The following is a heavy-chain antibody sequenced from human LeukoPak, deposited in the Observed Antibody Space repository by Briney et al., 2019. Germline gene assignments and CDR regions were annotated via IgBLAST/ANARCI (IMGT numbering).Heavy chain of an antibody. CDR3: ARGPYYYDSSGYQQLDP. Sequence: PGRSLRLSCAASGFTFSSYAMHWVRQAPGKGLEWVAVISYDGSNKYYADSVKGRFTISRDNSKNTLYLQMNSLRAEDTAVYYCARGPYYYDSSGYQQLDPWGQGTLVTVSS. V-gene: IGHV3-30-3*01. J-gene: IGHJ5*02. D-gene: IGHD3-22*01. CDR2: ISYDGSNK. CDR1: GFTFSSYA.